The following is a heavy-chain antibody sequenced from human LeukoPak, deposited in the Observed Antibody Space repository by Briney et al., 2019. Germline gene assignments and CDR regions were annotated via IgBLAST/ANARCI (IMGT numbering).Heavy chain of an antibody. CDR1: GFSLSTSGMC. Sequence: SGPVLVKPTQTLTRTCTFSGFSLSTSGMCVSWIRQPPGKALEWLARIDWDDDKFYSTSLKTRLTIPKDTSKNQVVLTMTNMDPVDTATYYCARSQTITGSYYYYYYMDVWGKGTTVTVSS. CDR3: ARSQTITGSYYYYYYMDV. D-gene: IGHD1-20*01. J-gene: IGHJ6*03. V-gene: IGHV2-70*16. CDR2: IDWDDDK.